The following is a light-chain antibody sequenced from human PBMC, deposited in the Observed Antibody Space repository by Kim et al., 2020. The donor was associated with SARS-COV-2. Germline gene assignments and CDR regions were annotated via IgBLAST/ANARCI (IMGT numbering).Light chain of an antibody. J-gene: IGKJ2*01. Sequence: EIVLTQSPGTLSLSPGERATLSCRASQTVTSSNLAWFQQKPGQAPRLLIYGASSRATGIPDRFSGSGSGTDFTLTIRRLEPEDFAVYYCQQYGTSLYTFGQGTKLEI. V-gene: IGKV3-20*01. CDR3: QQYGTSLYT. CDR1: QTVTSSN. CDR2: GAS.